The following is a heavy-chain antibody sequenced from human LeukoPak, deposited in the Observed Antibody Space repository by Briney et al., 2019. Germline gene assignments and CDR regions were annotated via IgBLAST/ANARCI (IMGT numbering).Heavy chain of an antibody. CDR2: IYYSGST. J-gene: IGHJ6*03. Sequence: PSETLSLTCTVSGGSISSYYGSWIRQPPGKGLEWIGYIYYSGSTNYNPSLKSRVTISVDTSKNQFSLKLSSVTAADTAVYYCARWSTTGYYYMDVWGKGITVTVSS. CDR1: GGSISSYY. CDR3: ARWSTTGYYYMDV. D-gene: IGHD1-1*01. V-gene: IGHV4-59*12.